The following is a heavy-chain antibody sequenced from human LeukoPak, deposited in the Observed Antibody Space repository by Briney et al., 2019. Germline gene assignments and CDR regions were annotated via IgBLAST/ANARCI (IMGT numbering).Heavy chain of an antibody. J-gene: IGHJ4*02. Sequence: PGGSLRLSCAASGFTFSSYGMSWVRQAPGKGLEWVSAISGSGGSTDYADSVKGRFTISGDNSKNTLYLQINSLRAEDTAVYYCAKPTCGGDCYSYYFDYWGQGTLVTVSS. CDR1: GFTFSSYG. CDR2: ISGSGGST. V-gene: IGHV3-23*01. D-gene: IGHD2-21*02. CDR3: AKPTCGGDCYSYYFDY.